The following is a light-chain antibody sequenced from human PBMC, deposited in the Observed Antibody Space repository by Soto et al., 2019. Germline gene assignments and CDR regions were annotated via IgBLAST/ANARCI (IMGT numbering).Light chain of an antibody. J-gene: IGLJ2*01. CDR2: EVS. CDR3: SSYTSSGL. V-gene: IGLV2-8*01. Sequence: QSALTQPPSASGSPGQSVTISCTGTSSDVGGYNYVSWYQQHPGKAPKLMIYEVSKRPSGVPDRFSGSKSGNTASLTVSGLQAEDEADYYCSSYTSSGLFGGGTKLTVL. CDR1: SSDVGGYNY.